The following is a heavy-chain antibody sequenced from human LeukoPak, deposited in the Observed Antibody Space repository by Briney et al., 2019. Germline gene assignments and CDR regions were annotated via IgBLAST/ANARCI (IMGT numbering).Heavy chain of an antibody. CDR2: IRYDGRSE. J-gene: IGHJ4*02. CDR1: EFIFSDYD. V-gene: IGHV3-30*02. CDR3: ARTRLGTSTSFYFDL. D-gene: IGHD1-26*01. Sequence: GSLRLSCAASEFIFSDYDMHWVRQAPGKGLEWVALIRYDGRSEYYSGHMQGRFTISRDNSKNNLFLNMNNLGPEDTAVYFCARTRLGTSTSFYFDLWGQGTLVTVSS.